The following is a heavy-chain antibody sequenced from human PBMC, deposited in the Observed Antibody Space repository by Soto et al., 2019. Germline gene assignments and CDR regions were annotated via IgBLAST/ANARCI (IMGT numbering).Heavy chain of an antibody. CDR3: ARGTYGMDV. V-gene: IGHV3-11*01. CDR1: GFSFSDYY. D-gene: IGHD3-10*01. Sequence: QMQLVQSGGGLVKPGGSLRLSCAASGFSFSDYYMSWIRRAPGKGLEWVSYIGASGSPIYFGDSVKGRFSNSRDNTNNSLYLQMNSLRPDDTAVYYCARGTYGMDVWGQGTTVIVSS. J-gene: IGHJ6*02. CDR2: IGASGSPI.